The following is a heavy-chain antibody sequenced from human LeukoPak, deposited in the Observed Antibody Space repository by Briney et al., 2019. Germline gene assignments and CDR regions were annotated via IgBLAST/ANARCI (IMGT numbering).Heavy chain of an antibody. D-gene: IGHD6-13*01. CDR2: ISYDGSNK. CDR1: GFTFSSYA. Sequence: GSLRLSCAASGFTFSSYAMHWVRQAPGKGLGWVAVISYDGSNKYYADSVKGRFTISRDNSKNTLYLRMNSLRAEDTAVYYCARDMTLIAAAGPIDYWGQGTLVTVSS. V-gene: IGHV3-30-3*01. J-gene: IGHJ4*02. CDR3: ARDMTLIAAAGPIDY.